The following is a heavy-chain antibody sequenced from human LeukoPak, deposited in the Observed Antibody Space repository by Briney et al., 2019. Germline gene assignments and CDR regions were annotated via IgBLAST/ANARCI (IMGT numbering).Heavy chain of an antibody. D-gene: IGHD5-24*01. CDR2: ISSSSSYI. V-gene: IGHV3-21*01. CDR1: GFTFSSYS. Sequence: GGSLRLSCAASGFTFSSYSMNWVRRAPGKGLEWVSSISSSSSYIYYADSVKGRFTISRDNAKNSLYLQMNSLRAEDTAVYYCARGRDGYNLDYWGQGTLVTVSS. J-gene: IGHJ4*02. CDR3: ARGRDGYNLDY.